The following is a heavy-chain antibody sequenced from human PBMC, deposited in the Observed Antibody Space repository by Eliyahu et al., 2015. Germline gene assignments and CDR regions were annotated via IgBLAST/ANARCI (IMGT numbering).Heavy chain of an antibody. Sequence: QVQLVQSGAEVKKPGASVKVSCXASGYTFTGYYMHWVRPAPGQGLEWMGWINPNSGGTNYAQKFQGRVTMTRDTSISTAYMELSRLRSDDTAVYYCAREDSSGWSPIDYWGQGTLVTVSS. CDR1: GYTFTGYY. CDR2: INPNSGGT. D-gene: IGHD6-19*01. V-gene: IGHV1-2*02. J-gene: IGHJ4*02. CDR3: AREDSSGWSPIDY.